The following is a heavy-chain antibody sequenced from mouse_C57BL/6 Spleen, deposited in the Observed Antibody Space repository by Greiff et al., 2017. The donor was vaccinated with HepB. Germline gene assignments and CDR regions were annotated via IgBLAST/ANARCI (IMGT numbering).Heavy chain of an antibody. J-gene: IGHJ2*01. D-gene: IGHD4-1*01. V-gene: IGHV3-6*01. CDR2: ISYDGSN. CDR1: GYSITSGYY. CDR3: ATLGREDYFDY. Sequence: DVQLQESGPGLVKPSQSLSLTCSVTGYSITSGYYWNWIRQFPGNKLEWMGYISYDGSNNYNPSLKNRISITRDTSKNQFFLKLNSVTTEDTATYYCATLGREDYFDYWGQGTTLTVSS.